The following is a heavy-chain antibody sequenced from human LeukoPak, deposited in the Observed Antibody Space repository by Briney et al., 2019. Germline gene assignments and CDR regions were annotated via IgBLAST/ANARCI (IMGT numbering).Heavy chain of an antibody. CDR2: ISSSSSYI. Sequence: NPGGSLRLSCAASGFTFSSYSMNWVRQAPGKGLEWVSSISSSSSYIYYADSVKGRFTISRDNAKNSLYLQMNSPRAEDTAVYYCAGDDGSYSRSPGFDYWGQGNLVTVSS. V-gene: IGHV3-21*01. J-gene: IGHJ4*02. CDR1: GFTFSSYS. D-gene: IGHD1-26*01. CDR3: AGDDGSYSRSPGFDY.